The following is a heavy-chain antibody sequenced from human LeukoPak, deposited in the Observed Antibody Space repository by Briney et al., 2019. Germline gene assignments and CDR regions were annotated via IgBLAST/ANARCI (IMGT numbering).Heavy chain of an antibody. V-gene: IGHV3-30-3*01. J-gene: IGHJ4*02. CDR3: ARAPRITGTTYYFDY. CDR2: ISYDGSNK. CDR1: GFTFSSHA. Sequence: GGSLRLSCAASGFTFSSHAMHWVRQAPGKGLEWVAVISYDGSNKYYADSVKGRFTISRDNSKNTLYLQMNSLRAEDTAVYYCARAPRITGTTYYFDYWGQGTLVTVSS. D-gene: IGHD1-20*01.